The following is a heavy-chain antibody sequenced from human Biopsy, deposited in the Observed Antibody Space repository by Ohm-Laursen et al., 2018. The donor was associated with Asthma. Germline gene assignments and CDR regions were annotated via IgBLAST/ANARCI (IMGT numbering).Heavy chain of an antibody. V-gene: IGHV3-30*03. J-gene: IGHJ6*02. D-gene: IGHD2-21*02. Sequence: SLRLSCAASGFTFSRYGMHWVRQAPGKGLEWVAVISYDGSNKYYGDSVQGRFTISRDNSKNTLYLQMNSLRAEDTAVYYCASYEVVTSILPLDVWGQGTTVTASS. CDR2: ISYDGSNK. CDR3: ASYEVVTSILPLDV. CDR1: GFTFSRYG.